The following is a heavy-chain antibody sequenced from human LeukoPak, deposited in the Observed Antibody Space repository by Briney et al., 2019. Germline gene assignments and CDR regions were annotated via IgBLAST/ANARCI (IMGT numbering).Heavy chain of an antibody. CDR2: ISGSGGAP. V-gene: IGHV3-23*01. CDR3: AKDYPRGDSSSSSPPDF. CDR1: GFTFSSYA. Sequence: GGSLRLSCAASGFTFSSYAMSWVRQAPGEGLEWVSAISGSGGAPYYADSVKGRFTISRDNSKNTLYMQMNSLRAEDTAVYYCAKDYPRGDSSSSSPPDFWGQGTLVTVSS. J-gene: IGHJ4*02. D-gene: IGHD2-2*01.